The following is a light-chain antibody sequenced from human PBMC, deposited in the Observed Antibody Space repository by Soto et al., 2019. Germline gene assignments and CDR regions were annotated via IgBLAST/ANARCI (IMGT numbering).Light chain of an antibody. CDR2: GAS. J-gene: IGKJ5*01. Sequence: DIQLTQSPSFLSASVGDRVTIYCRASQGMNTYVAWYQQKPGKAPKLLIYGASTLHTGVPSRFSGSESGAEFTLTISSLQPEDFATYYCQQLHSYPITFGQGTRLEIK. CDR1: QGMNTY. CDR3: QQLHSYPIT. V-gene: IGKV1-9*01.